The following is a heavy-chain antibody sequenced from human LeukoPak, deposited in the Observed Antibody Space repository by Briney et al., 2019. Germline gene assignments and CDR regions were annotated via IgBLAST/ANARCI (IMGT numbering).Heavy chain of an antibody. D-gene: IGHD2-15*01. Sequence: PSETLSLTCTVSGGSISSSSYYWGWIRQPPGKGLEWIGSIYYSGSTYYNPSLKSRVTISVDTSKNQFSLKLGSVTAADTAVYYCARGLGCSGGSCYIDYWGQGTLVTVSS. CDR2: IYYSGST. V-gene: IGHV4-39*07. J-gene: IGHJ4*02. CDR3: ARGLGCSGGSCYIDY. CDR1: GGSISSSSYY.